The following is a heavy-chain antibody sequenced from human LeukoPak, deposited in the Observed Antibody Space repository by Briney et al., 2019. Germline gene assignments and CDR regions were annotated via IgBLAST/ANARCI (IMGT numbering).Heavy chain of an antibody. V-gene: IGHV4-59*01. J-gene: IGHJ5*02. Sequence: SETLSLTCTVSGGSISSYFWSWIRQPPGKGLEWIGYNSNSGSTNYNPSLKSRVTISIDTSKNQFSLKLSSVTAADTAVYYCARGFGHGSGYYGSWGQGTLVTVSS. CDR1: GGSISSYF. D-gene: IGHD6-19*01. CDR2: NSNSGST. CDR3: ARGFGHGSGYYGS.